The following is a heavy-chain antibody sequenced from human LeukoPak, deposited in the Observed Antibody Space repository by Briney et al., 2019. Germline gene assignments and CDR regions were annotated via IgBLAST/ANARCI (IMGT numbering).Heavy chain of an antibody. J-gene: IGHJ3*02. CDR2: IYYSGST. Sequence: SQTLSLTCTVSGGSISSGDYYWSWIRQPPGKGLEWIGYIYYSGSTYYNPSLKSRVTISVDTSKNQFSLKLSSVTVADTAVYYCARDRDYYDSSGFDDAFDIWGQGTMVTVSS. V-gene: IGHV4-30-4*01. CDR1: GGSISSGDYY. D-gene: IGHD3-22*01. CDR3: ARDRDYYDSSGFDDAFDI.